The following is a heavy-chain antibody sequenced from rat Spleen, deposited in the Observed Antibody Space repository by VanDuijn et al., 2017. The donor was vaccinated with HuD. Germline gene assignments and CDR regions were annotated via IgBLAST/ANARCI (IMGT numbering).Heavy chain of an antibody. CDR3: TTDRTTRL. CDR2: ITNSGYT. J-gene: IGHJ2*01. D-gene: IGHD1-11*01. CDR1: GFTFSNYG. Sequence: EVQLVESGGGLVQPGRSLKLSCAASGFTFSNYGMAWVRQAPTKGLEWVASITNSGYTYYRDSVKGRFTISRDNAKSILYLQMDSLRSEDTATYYCTTDRTTRLWGQGVMVTVSS. V-gene: IGHV5-27*01.